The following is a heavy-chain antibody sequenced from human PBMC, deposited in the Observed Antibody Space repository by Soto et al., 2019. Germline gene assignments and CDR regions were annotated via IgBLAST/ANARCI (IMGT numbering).Heavy chain of an antibody. V-gene: IGHV4-4*02. J-gene: IGHJ4*02. CDR2: IYHSGAT. CDR1: GASISSTNW. CDR3: ARHIAVPTTRGFDY. D-gene: IGHD2-15*01. Sequence: QVQLQESGPGLVKPSGTLSLTCAVSGASISSTNWWSWVRQAPGEGPEWIEEIYHSGATNYNPSLKSRVIISMDTSKNQLSLRLDSVTAADTAVYFCARHIAVPTTRGFDYWGQGTLVTVSS.